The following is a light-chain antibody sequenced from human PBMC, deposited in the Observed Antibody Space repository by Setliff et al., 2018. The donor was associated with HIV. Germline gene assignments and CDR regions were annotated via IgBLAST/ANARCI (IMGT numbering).Light chain of an antibody. CDR3: NSYTNTTTLGV. J-gene: IGLJ1*01. V-gene: IGLV2-14*02. CDR2: EVH. Sequence: QSALTQPASVSGSPGQSITISCTGTNNDIGSYNLVSWYQQHPGKAPKLMIYEVHKRPSGVSNRFSGSKSGNTASLTISGLQAEDEADYYCNSYTNTTTLGVFGTGTKVTVL. CDR1: NNDIGSYNL.